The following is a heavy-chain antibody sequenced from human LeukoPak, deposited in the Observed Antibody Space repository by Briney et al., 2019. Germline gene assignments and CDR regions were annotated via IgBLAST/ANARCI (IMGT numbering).Heavy chain of an antibody. D-gene: IGHD1-26*01. V-gene: IGHV3-66*02. CDR2: IYSGGST. Sequence: IYSGGSTYYADSVKGRFTISRDNSRNTLYFQMTSLRTEDTAVYFCVKVSSTAGATYFDYWGQGTLVTVSS. CDR3: VKVSSTAGATYFDY. J-gene: IGHJ4*02.